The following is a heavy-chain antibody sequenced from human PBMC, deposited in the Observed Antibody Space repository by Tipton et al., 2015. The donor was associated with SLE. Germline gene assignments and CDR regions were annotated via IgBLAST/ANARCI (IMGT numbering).Heavy chain of an antibody. CDR1: GGSISSYY. V-gene: IGHV4-59*12. J-gene: IGHJ1*01. CDR2: IYYSGST. CDR3: ARAPPFQH. Sequence: TLSLTCTVSGGSISSYYWSWIRQPPGKGLEWIGYIYYSGSTYYNPSLKSRVTISVDTSKNQFSLKLSSVTAADTAVYYCARAPPFQHWGQGTLVTVSS.